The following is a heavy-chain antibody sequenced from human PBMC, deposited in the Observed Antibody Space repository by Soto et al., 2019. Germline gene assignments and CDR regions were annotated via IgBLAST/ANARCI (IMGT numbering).Heavy chain of an antibody. J-gene: IGHJ5*02. CDR2: ISAYNGNT. CDR1: GYTFTSYG. Sequence: ASVKVSCKASGYTFTSYGISWVRQAPGQGLEWMGWISAYNGNTNYAQKLQGRVTMTTDTSTSTAYMELRSLRSDDTAVYYCARDLPVTPNNWFDPWGQGTLVTVSS. D-gene: IGHD4-17*01. CDR3: ARDLPVTPNNWFDP. V-gene: IGHV1-18*01.